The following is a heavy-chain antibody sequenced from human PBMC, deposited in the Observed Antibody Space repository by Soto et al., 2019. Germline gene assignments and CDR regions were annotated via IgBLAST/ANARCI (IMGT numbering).Heavy chain of an antibody. CDR3: ARENGGGSVRGAYVFDY. V-gene: IGHV4-4*07. CDR1: GGSISSYY. D-gene: IGHD3-10*01. J-gene: IGHJ4*02. Sequence: PSENLSLTCTVSGGSISSYYWSWIRQPAGKGLEWIGRIYTSGSTNYNPSLKSRVTMSVDTSKNQSSLKLSSVTAADTAVYYCARENGGGSVRGAYVFDYWGQGTLVTVSS. CDR2: IYTSGST.